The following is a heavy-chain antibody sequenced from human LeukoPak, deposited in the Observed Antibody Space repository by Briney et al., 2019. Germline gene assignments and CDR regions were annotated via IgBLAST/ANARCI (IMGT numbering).Heavy chain of an antibody. CDR3: GRVTGYMIEDYFDY. CDR2: IYHSGST. D-gene: IGHD3-22*01. V-gene: IGHV4-4*02. J-gene: IGHJ4*02. Sequence: PSGTLSLTCAVSGGSISSSNWWSWVRQPPGKGLEWIGEIYHSGSTNYNPSLKSRVTISVDKSKNQFSLKLSSVTAADTAVYYCGRVTGYMIEDYFDYWAREPWSPSPQ. CDR1: GGSISSSNW.